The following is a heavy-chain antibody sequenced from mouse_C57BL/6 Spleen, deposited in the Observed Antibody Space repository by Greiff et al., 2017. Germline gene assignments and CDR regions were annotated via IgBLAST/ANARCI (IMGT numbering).Heavy chain of an antibody. CDR1: GYTFTSYW. D-gene: IGHD2-1*01. J-gene: IGHJ4*01. Sequence: VQLQQPGAELVKPGASVKLSCKASGYTFTSYWMHWVKQRPGQGLEWIGMIHPNSGSTNYNEKFKSKATLTVDKSSSTAYMQLSSLTSEDSAVYYCAIPIYYGTRYAMDYWGQGTSVTVSS. CDR3: AIPIYYGTRYAMDY. V-gene: IGHV1-64*01. CDR2: IHPNSGST.